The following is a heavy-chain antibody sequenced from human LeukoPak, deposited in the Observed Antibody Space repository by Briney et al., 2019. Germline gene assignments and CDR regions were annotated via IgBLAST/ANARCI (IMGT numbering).Heavy chain of an antibody. J-gene: IGHJ6*02. CDR2: IIPIFGTA. Sequence: SVTVSFTASGGTFSSYAISWVRQAPGQGLEWMGGIIPIFGTANYAQKFQGRVTITADESTSTAYMELSSLRSEDTAVYYCASGVVAAATYYYGMDVWGQGTTVTVSS. D-gene: IGHD2-15*01. CDR1: GGTFSSYA. CDR3: ASGVVAAATYYYGMDV. V-gene: IGHV1-69*13.